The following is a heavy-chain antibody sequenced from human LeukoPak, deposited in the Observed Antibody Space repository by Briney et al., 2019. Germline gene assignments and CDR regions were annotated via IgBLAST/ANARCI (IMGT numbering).Heavy chain of an antibody. J-gene: IGHJ4*02. CDR1: GYSFTSYW. V-gene: IGHV5-51*01. CDR3: ARSADVGYCSSTSCYGRFDY. D-gene: IGHD2-2*01. Sequence: GESLKISCKGSGYSFTSYWIGWVRQMPGKGLEWMGIIYPGDSNTRYSPSFQGQVTISADKSISTVYLQWSSLKASDTAMYYCARSADVGYCSSTSCYGRFDYWGREAWSPSPQ. CDR2: IYPGDSNT.